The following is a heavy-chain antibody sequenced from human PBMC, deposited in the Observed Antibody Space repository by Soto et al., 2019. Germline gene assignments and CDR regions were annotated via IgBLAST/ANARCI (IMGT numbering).Heavy chain of an antibody. Sequence: ASVKVSCKASGYTFTSYYMHWVRQAPGQGLEWMGIINPSGGSTSYAQKFQGRVTMTRDTSTSTVYMELSSLRSEDAAVYYCAREDGEMATNYYYYGMDVWGQGTTVTVSS. J-gene: IGHJ6*02. V-gene: IGHV1-46*01. CDR1: GYTFTSYY. CDR3: AREDGEMATNYYYYGMDV. CDR2: INPSGGST. D-gene: IGHD5-12*01.